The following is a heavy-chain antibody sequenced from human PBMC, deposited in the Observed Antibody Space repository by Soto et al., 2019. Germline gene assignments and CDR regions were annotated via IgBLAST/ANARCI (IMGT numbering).Heavy chain of an antibody. CDR3: ARGVGAYYFDY. CDR1: GGTFSTYA. Sequence: QVQLVQSGAEVKKPGSSVKVSCKASGGTFSTYAITWVRQAPGQGLEWLGGIIPIFGTTDYARKFQGRVTLTAAESTSTVFIELSSLTSADTAVYYCARGVGAYYFDYWGQGTLVTVSS. V-gene: IGHV1-69*01. J-gene: IGHJ4*02. CDR2: IIPIFGTT. D-gene: IGHD1-26*01.